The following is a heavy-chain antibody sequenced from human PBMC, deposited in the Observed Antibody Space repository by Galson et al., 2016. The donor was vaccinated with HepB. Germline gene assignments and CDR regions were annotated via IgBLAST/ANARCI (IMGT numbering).Heavy chain of an antibody. CDR1: GLTFRNAW. CDR2: SKSKTEGGTT. Sequence: SLRLSCAASGLTFRNAWLSWVRQAPGKGLEWVGRSKSKTEGGTTDYTAPVKGRFTISRDDSKNTLYLQMNSLKTEDTAVYYCTTDMSSGWYRVSGYWGQGTLVTVSS. CDR3: TTDMSSGWYRVSGY. V-gene: IGHV3-15*01. D-gene: IGHD6-19*01. J-gene: IGHJ4*02.